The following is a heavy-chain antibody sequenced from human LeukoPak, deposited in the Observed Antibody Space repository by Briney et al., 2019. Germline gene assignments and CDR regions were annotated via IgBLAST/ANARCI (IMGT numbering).Heavy chain of an antibody. CDR3: ARDTVDGSGYYYYYMDV. D-gene: IGHD3-10*01. Sequence: ASVKVSCKASGGTFSSYAISWVRQAPGQGLEWMGGIIPIFGTANYAQKFQGRVTITADESTSTAYMELSSLRSEDTAVYYCARDTVDGSGYYYYYMDVWGKGTTVTISS. J-gene: IGHJ6*03. CDR1: GGTFSSYA. V-gene: IGHV1-69*13. CDR2: IIPIFGTA.